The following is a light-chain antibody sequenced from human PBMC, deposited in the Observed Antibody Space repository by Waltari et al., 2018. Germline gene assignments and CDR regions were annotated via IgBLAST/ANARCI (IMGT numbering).Light chain of an antibody. J-gene: IGKJ4*01. CDR1: QIVNNK. CDR3: QQYNNWPPHT. V-gene: IGKV3-15*01. Sequence: EIVMTQSPATLSVSPGERATLSCRASQIVNNKLAWYQQKPGQAPRLLIYGASTRDTGIPARFSGSGSGTEFTLTISSLQSEDVAVYYCQQYNNWPPHTFGGGTKVEIK. CDR2: GAS.